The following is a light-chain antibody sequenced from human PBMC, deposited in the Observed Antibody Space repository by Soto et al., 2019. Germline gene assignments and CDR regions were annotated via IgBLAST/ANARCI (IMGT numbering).Light chain of an antibody. J-gene: IGKJ1*01. CDR2: GAS. V-gene: IGKV1-9*01. CDR3: QQYKSYWT. Sequence: IQLTQSPSSLSASVGDRVTITCRASQGITSYLAWYQQKPGKAPKLLIYGASTLQSGVPSRFSGSGSGTDFTLTISSLQPEDFATYYCQQYKSYWTFGQGTKVDIK. CDR1: QGITSY.